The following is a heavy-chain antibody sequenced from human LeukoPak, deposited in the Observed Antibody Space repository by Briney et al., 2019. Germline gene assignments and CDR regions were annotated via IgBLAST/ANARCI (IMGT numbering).Heavy chain of an antibody. CDR1: GGSISSYY. Sequence: SETLSLTCTVSGGSISSYYWSWIRQPPRKGLEWIGYIYYSGSTNYNPSLKSRVTISVDTSKNQFSLKLSSVTAADTAVYYCARTGYCSSTSCYTASRPYYYYMDVWGKGTTVTVSS. V-gene: IGHV4-59*01. CDR3: ARTGYCSSTSCYTASRPYYYYMDV. CDR2: IYYSGST. D-gene: IGHD2-2*02. J-gene: IGHJ6*03.